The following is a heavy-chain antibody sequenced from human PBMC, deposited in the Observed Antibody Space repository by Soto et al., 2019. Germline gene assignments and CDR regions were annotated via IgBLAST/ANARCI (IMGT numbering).Heavy chain of an antibody. CDR2: IIPIFGTA. CDR3: ARDKVAVTILGAYYYGIDV. CDR1: GGTFSSYA. D-gene: IGHD3-9*01. V-gene: IGHV1-69*13. Sequence: GASVKVSCKASGGTFSSYAISWVRQAPGQGLEWMGGIIPIFGTANYAQKFQGRVTITADESTSTAYMELSSLRSEDTAVYYCARDKVAVTILGAYYYGIDVWGQGTTVTVSS. J-gene: IGHJ6*02.